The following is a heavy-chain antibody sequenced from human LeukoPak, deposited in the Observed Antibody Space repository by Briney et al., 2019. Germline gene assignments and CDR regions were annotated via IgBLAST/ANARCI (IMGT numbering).Heavy chain of an antibody. J-gene: IGHJ3*02. V-gene: IGHV6-1*01. CDR2: TYYRSKWYN. CDR1: GDSVSSNSAA. D-gene: IGHD3-10*01. Sequence: SQTLSLTCAISGDSVSSNSAAWNWIRQSPSRGLEWLGRTYYRSKWYNDYAVSVKSRITINPDTSKNQFSLKLSSVTAADTAVYYCARNVIVWFGELGAGAFDIWGQGTMVTVSS. CDR3: ARNVIVWFGELGAGAFDI.